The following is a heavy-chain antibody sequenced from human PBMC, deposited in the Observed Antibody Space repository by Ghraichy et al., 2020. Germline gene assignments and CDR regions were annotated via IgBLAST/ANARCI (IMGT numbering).Heavy chain of an antibody. D-gene: IGHD6-6*01. CDR2: VSQTRSHI. CDR3: ARDDATTARQSGMDV. J-gene: IGHJ6*02. Sequence: GGSLRLSCAGSGFPFNNYDMNWVRQSPGKGLEWVAYVSQTRSHIYSAESLRSRFPISRDYAENSLYLQMDSLRDDDTGVYYCARDDATTARQSGMDVWGQGTTVIVSS. V-gene: IGHV3-21*01. CDR1: GFPFNNYD.